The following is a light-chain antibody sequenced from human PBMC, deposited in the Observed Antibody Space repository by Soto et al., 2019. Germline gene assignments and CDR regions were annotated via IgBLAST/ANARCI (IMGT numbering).Light chain of an antibody. CDR1: QGISSY. V-gene: IGKV1-9*01. CDR2: AAS. Sequence: IQLTQSPSSLSASVGDRVTITCRASQGISSYLAWYQQKPGKAPKLLIYAASTLQSGVPSRFSGSGSGTDFTLTISSLQPEAFTTYYCQQLNSYPPFGQGTKLEIK. CDR3: QQLNSYPP. J-gene: IGKJ2*01.